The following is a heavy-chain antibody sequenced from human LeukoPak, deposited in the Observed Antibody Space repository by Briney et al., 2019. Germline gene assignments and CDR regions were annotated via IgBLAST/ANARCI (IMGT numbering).Heavy chain of an antibody. J-gene: IGHJ4*02. CDR1: GFTSSNYS. CDR3: ARVPDNYDILTGYDTPLG. D-gene: IGHD3-9*01. Sequence: GGSLRLSCTASGFTSSNYSMNWVRQAPGKGLEWVSFISSSSSYIYYADSVKGRFTISRDNAKNSLYLQMNSLRVEDTAVYYCARVPDNYDILTGYDTPLGWGQGTLVTVSS. CDR2: ISSSSSYI. V-gene: IGHV3-21*06.